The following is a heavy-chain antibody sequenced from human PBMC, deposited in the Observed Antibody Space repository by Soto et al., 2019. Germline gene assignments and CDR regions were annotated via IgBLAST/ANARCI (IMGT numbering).Heavy chain of an antibody. J-gene: IGHJ5*02. Sequence: GASVKVSCKASGYTFTGYYMHWVRQAPGQGLEWMGWINPNSGGTNYAQKFQGRVTMTRDTSISTAYMELSRLRSDDTAVYYCARDSEGGEMATIGWFDPWGQGTLVTVSS. D-gene: IGHD5-12*01. CDR3: ARDSEGGEMATIGWFDP. CDR2: INPNSGGT. V-gene: IGHV1-2*02. CDR1: GYTFTGYY.